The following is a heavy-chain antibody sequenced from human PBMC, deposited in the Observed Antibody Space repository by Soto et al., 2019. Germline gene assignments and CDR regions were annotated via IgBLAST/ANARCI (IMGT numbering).Heavy chain of an antibody. CDR3: AKDGGRKQQLVLFDY. D-gene: IGHD6-13*01. V-gene: IGHV3-30*18. J-gene: IGHJ4*02. CDR2: ISYDGSNK. CDR1: GFTFSSYG. Sequence: GGSLRLSCAASGFTFSSYGMHWVRQAPGKGLEWVAVISYDGSNKYYADSVKGRFTISRDNSKNTLYLQMNSLRAEDTAVYYCAKDGGRKQQLVLFDYWGQGTLVTVSS.